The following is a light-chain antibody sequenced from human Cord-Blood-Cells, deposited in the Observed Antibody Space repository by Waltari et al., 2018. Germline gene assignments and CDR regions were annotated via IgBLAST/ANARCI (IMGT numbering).Light chain of an antibody. Sequence: QSVLTQPPSASGTPGQRVTISCSGSSSNIGSNYVYWYQQRPGTAPKLLIYRSNRLPSGVPARFSGSKSGTSASLAISGLRSEDEADYYCAAWDDSLSGPVFGGGTKLTVL. J-gene: IGLJ3*02. CDR3: AAWDDSLSGPV. V-gene: IGLV1-47*01. CDR2: RSN. CDR1: SSNIGSNY.